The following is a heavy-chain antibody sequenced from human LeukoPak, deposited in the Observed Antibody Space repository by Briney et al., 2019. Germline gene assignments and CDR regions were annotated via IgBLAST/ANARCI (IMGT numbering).Heavy chain of an antibody. V-gene: IGHV4-30-2*01. CDR1: RGSISSGGYS. CDR2: IYHSGST. D-gene: IGHD6-13*01. Sequence: MPSETLSLTCAVSRGSISSGGYSWNWIRQPPGKGLEWIGSIYHSGSTYSNPSLKTRLSISPDWSKNQFSLNLTSVTAADTAVYYCARNLAADSQWYFDLWGRGTLVTVSS. J-gene: IGHJ2*01. CDR3: ARNLAADSQWYFDL.